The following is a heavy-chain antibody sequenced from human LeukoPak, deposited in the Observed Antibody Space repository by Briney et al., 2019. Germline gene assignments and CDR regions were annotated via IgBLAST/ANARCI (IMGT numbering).Heavy chain of an antibody. J-gene: IGHJ3*02. CDR1: GFTFSSYS. CDR3: ARDGTASSGWYGTSDAFDI. CDR2: ISSSSSYI. V-gene: IGHV3-21*01. D-gene: IGHD6-19*01. Sequence: PGGSLRLSCAASGFTFSSYSMNWVRQAPGKGLEWVSSISSSSSYIYYADSVKGRFTISRDNAKNSLYLQMNSLRAENTAVYYCARDGTASSGWYGTSDAFDIWGQGTMVTVSS.